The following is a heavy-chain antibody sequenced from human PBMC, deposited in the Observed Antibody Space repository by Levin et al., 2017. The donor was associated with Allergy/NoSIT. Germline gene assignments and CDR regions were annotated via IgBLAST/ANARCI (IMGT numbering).Heavy chain of an antibody. V-gene: IGHV3-23*01. CDR1: GFTFSSYA. D-gene: IGHD3-16*01. CDR3: AKCLGNPRYYYYYYGMDV. Sequence: GESLKISCAASGFTFSSYAMSWVRQAPGKGLEWVSAISGSGGSTYYADSVKGRFTISRDNSKNTLYLQMNSLRAEDTAVYYCAKCLGNPRYYYYYYGMDVWGQGTTVTVSS. J-gene: IGHJ6*02. CDR2: ISGSGGST.